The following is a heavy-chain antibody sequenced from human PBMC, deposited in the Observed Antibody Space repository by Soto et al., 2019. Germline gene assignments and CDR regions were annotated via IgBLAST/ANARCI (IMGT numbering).Heavy chain of an antibody. V-gene: IGHV4-34*01. D-gene: IGHD3-22*01. Sequence: QVQLQQWGAGLLKPSETLSLTCVVSGGSFSNYYWSWIRQTPGKGLEWIGEINHSGSTNYNPSLKTRVTISVDTSKSQFSLKLSSVTAADTAVYYCARAWSSGFYFQYWGQGNLVTVSS. CDR3: ARAWSSGFYFQY. CDR2: INHSGST. CDR1: GGSFSNYY. J-gene: IGHJ1*01.